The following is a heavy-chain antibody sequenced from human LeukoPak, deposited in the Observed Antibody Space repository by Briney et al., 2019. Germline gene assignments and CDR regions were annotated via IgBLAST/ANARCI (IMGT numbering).Heavy chain of an antibody. CDR3: ARGYCSSTSCPLGY. CDR1: GGTFSSYA. Sequence: GSSVKFSCKASGGTFSSYAISWVRQAPGQGLERMGGIIPIFGTANYAQKFQGRVTITADESTTTAYMELSSLRSEDTAVYYCARGYCSSTSCPLGYWGQGTLVTVSS. J-gene: IGHJ4*02. D-gene: IGHD2-2*01. V-gene: IGHV1-69*01. CDR2: IIPIFGTA.